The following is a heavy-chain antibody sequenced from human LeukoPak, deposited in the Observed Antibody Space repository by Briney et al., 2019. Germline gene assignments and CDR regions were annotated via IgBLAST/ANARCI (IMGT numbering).Heavy chain of an antibody. CDR1: GFTSSSFW. Sequence: GGSLRLSCSASGFTSSSFWMGWVRQAPGKGLEWVASIRWDDERHHVDSVTGRFSVSRDNAKNSLYLQMNSLRAEDTAVYFCSRITTNGYFEYWGQGALVTVSS. D-gene: IGHD1-1*01. CDR2: IRWDDER. CDR3: SRITTNGYFEY. V-gene: IGHV3-7*01. J-gene: IGHJ4*02.